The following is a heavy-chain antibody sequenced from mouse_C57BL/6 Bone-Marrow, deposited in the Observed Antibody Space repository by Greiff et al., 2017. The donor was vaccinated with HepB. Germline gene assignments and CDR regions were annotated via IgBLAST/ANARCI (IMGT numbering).Heavy chain of an antibody. Sequence: EVQLVESGGGLVQPKGSLKLSCAASGFTFNTYAMHWVRQAPGKGLEWFARIRSKSSNYATYYADSVKDRFTISRDDSQSMLYLQMNNLKTEDTAMYYCVRGNWSDYWGQGTTLTVSS. V-gene: IGHV10-3*01. CDR2: IRSKSSNYAT. CDR3: VRGNWSDY. J-gene: IGHJ2*01. CDR1: GFTFNTYA. D-gene: IGHD4-1*01.